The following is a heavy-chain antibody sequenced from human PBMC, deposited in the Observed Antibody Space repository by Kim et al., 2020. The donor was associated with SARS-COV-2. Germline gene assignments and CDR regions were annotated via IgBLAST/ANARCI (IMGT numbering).Heavy chain of an antibody. V-gene: IGHV3-30*18. J-gene: IGHJ5*02. CDR3: AKEHIVRGVIFWFDP. D-gene: IGHD3-10*01. Sequence: GGSLRLSCAASGFTFSTYGMHWVRQSPGKGLEWVAVISYDGNDKYYADSVKGKFTISRDNSKNTLYLEMNSLRAEDTAVYYCAKEHIVRGVIFWFDPWGQGTPVTVSS. CDR1: GFTFSTYG. CDR2: ISYDGNDK.